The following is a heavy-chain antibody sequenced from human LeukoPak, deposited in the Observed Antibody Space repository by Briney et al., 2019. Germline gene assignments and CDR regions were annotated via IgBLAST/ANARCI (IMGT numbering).Heavy chain of an antibody. J-gene: IGHJ4*02. V-gene: IGHV4-34*01. CDR1: GGSFSGDY. D-gene: IGHD6-19*01. Sequence: PSETLSLTCAVYGGSFSGDYWNWIRQPPGKGLEWIGEINHSGSTNSNPSLKSRVATSVDRSKNQFSLKLSSVTAADTAVYYCARRPRYSSGWYYFDSWGQGTLVTVSS. CDR2: INHSGST. CDR3: ARRPRYSSGWYYFDS.